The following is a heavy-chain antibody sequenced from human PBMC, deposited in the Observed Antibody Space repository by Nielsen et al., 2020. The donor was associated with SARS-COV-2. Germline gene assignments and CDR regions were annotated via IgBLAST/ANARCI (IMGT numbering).Heavy chain of an antibody. CDR3: AKDDVVRGDAYDI. CDR1: GFTFSSYA. CDR2: ISGSGGST. Sequence: GESLKISCAASGFTFSSYAMSWVRQAPGKGLEWVSAISGSGGSTYYADSVKGRFTISRDNSKNTLYLQMNSLRAEDTAVYFCAKDDVVRGDAYDIWGQGTVVTVSS. J-gene: IGHJ3*02. V-gene: IGHV3-23*01. D-gene: IGHD3-10*01.